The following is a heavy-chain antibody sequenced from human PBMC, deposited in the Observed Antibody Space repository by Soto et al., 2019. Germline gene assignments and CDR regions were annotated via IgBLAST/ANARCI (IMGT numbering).Heavy chain of an antibody. J-gene: IGHJ4*02. CDR2: IYYSGST. D-gene: IGHD3-3*01. CDR1: GGSISSSGYY. CDR3: ARQFFGFWSCSPTPGFGN. Sequence: PSETLSITCTVSGGSISSSGYYWGWIRQPPGKGLEWIGSIYYSGSTYYNPSLKSRVTISVDTSKNQFSLKLSSVTAADTAVYFCARQFFGFWSCSPTPGFGNRGQGNL. V-gene: IGHV4-39*01.